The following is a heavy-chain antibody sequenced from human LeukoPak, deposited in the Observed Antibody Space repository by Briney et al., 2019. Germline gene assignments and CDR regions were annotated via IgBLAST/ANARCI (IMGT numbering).Heavy chain of an antibody. Sequence: GGSLRLSCAASGFTFSSYWMHWVRQAPGKGLVWVSRINSDGSSTSYADSVKGRFTISRDNSKNTLYLQMNSLRAEDTAVYYCARDGEAVAGTRLPNYWYFGLWGRGTLVTVSS. J-gene: IGHJ2*01. CDR1: GFTFSSYW. D-gene: IGHD6-19*01. CDR2: INSDGSST. V-gene: IGHV3-74*01. CDR3: ARDGEAVAGTRLPNYWYFGL.